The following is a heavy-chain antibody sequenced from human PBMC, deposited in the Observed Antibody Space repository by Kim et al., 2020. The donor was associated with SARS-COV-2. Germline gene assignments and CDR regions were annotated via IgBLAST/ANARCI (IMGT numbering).Heavy chain of an antibody. V-gene: IGHV4-39*01. CDR2: VYYSGST. CDR3: ARLEMNGIGGRGWIDP. J-gene: IGHJ5*02. Sequence: SETRSLTCTVSGGSISRSNSHWGWIRQPPGKGLEWIGSVYYSGSTFYNPSLKSRGTLSVATSENQLSLKLTSVTAADTAVYYGARLEMNGIGGRGWIDP. D-gene: IGHD1-26*01. CDR1: GGSISRSNSH.